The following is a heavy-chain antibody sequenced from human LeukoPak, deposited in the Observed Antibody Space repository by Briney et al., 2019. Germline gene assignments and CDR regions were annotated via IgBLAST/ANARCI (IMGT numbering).Heavy chain of an antibody. Sequence: SQTLSLTFAFCGDSVPNKRAAWNWLRQSPSRGLEWLGSTYYRSKWYKDYAVSVKSRITTNPDTSKNQFSMHLNSVTPEDTAVYYCARGPYYDSPLYYFDYWGQGTLVTVSS. CDR3: ARGPYYDSPLYYFDY. D-gene: IGHD3-22*01. CDR1: GDSVPNKRAA. V-gene: IGHV6-1*01. J-gene: IGHJ4*02. CDR2: TYYRSKWYK.